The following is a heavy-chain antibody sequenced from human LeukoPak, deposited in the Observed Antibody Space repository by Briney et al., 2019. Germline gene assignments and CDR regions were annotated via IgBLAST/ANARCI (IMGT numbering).Heavy chain of an antibody. CDR1: GLTVRRNY. CDR2: IYSSGST. J-gene: IGHJ4*02. Sequence: GGSPRLSCAASGLTVRRNYMTWVRQAPGKGLEWVSIIYSSGSTYYADSLKGRFTISRDNSKNTVYLQMSSLRAEDTAVYYCANLPRGDYWGQGTLVTVSS. V-gene: IGHV3-53*01. CDR3: ANLPRGDY. D-gene: IGHD3-10*01.